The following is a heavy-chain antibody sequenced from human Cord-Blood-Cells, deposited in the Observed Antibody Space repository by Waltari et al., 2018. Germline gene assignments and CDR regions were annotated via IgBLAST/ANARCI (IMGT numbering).Heavy chain of an antibody. CDR3: ARQPFGGDNGAFDI. Sequence: QVQLVQSGAAVKKPGSSVQVSCKASGGTFSSYAISWVRQAPGQGLEWMGGIIPIFGTANYAQKFQGRVTITADESTSTAYMELSSLRSEDTAVYYCARQPFGGDNGAFDIWGQGTMVTVSS. D-gene: IGHD2-21*01. J-gene: IGHJ3*02. CDR1: GGTFSSYA. V-gene: IGHV1-69*01. CDR2: IIPIFGTA.